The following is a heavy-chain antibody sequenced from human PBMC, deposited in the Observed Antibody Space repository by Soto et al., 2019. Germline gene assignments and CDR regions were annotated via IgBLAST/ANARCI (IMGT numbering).Heavy chain of an antibody. V-gene: IGHV3-74*01. J-gene: IGHJ3*01. Sequence: PGGSLRLSCAASGFTFSNYWMHWVRQVPGEGLVWVSSINNDGSRTWYADSVRGRIAMSRDDATNSLYLQMTSLRAEDTAVYYCARDRCRSASCYQTYAFDLWGQGTMVTVSS. CDR3: ARDRCRSASCYQTYAFDL. CDR2: INNDGSRT. D-gene: IGHD2-15*01. CDR1: GFTFSNYW.